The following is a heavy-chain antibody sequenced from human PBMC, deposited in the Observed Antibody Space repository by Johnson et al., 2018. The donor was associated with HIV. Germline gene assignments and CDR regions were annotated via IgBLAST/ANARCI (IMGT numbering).Heavy chain of an antibody. J-gene: IGHJ3*02. V-gene: IGHV3-69-1*01. CDR3: AREGVGTTSDDAFDI. Sequence: VKLVESGGGLAKPAWSPRLSCAASQFTFSNYYMNCVRQAPGNGLEWVSAISGRGGSTGYADSVKGRFTISRDNAKNSLYLQMNSLRAEDTALYYCAREGVGTTSDDAFDIWGQGTMVTVSS. CDR2: ISGRGGST. D-gene: IGHD1-26*01. CDR1: QFTFSNYY.